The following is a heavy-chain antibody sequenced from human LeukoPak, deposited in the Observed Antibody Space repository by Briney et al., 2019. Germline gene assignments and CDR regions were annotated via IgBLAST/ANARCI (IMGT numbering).Heavy chain of an antibody. V-gene: IGHV4-39*07. J-gene: IGHJ4*02. D-gene: IGHD3-22*01. Sequence: SETLPLTCTVSGGSISSSSYYWGWIRQPPGKGLEWIGSIYYSGSTYYNPSLKSRVTISVDTSKNQFSLKLSSVPAANTAVYYCATLSRFYDSSGGDYWGQGTLVTVSS. CDR2: IYYSGST. CDR1: GGSISSSSYY. CDR3: ATLSRFYDSSGGDY.